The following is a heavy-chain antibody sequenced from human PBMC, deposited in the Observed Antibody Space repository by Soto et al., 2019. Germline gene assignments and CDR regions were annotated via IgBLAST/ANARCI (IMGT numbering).Heavy chain of an antibody. CDR3: TSYDPTDYYGMDV. D-gene: IGHD3-3*01. CDR2: IRSKANSYAT. Sequence: EVQLVESGGGLVQPGGSLKLSCAASGFTFSGSPMHWVRQASGKGLEWVGRIRSKANSYATAYAASVKGRFTISRDDSKNTAYLQMNSLKTEDTAVYYCTSYDPTDYYGMDVWGQGTTVTVSS. CDR1: GFTFSGSP. J-gene: IGHJ6*02. V-gene: IGHV3-73*02.